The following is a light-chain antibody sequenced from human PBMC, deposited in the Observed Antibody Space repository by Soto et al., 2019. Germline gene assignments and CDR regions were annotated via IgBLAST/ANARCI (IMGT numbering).Light chain of an antibody. CDR1: QSINAR. V-gene: IGKV1-5*01. J-gene: IGKJ1*01. CDR3: RQYYTYPWT. CDR2: DAS. Sequence: GDRVTITCRASQSINARLAWHQQKPGKVPKVLIYDASNLKSGVPSRFSGSGSGREFTLTISSLQPDDFATYYCRQYYTYPWTFGQGTEVEIK.